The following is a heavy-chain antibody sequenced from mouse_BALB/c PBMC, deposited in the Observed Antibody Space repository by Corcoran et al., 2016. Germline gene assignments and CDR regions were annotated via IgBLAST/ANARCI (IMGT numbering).Heavy chain of an antibody. D-gene: IGHD2-14*01. V-gene: IGHV1-77*01. Sequence: QVQLQQSGAELARPGASVKLSCKASGYTFTDYYINWVKQRTGHGFEWIGEIYPGSGNTYYNEKFKGKATLTADKSSSTAYMQLSSLTSEDSAVYFCARVSPDYRYGGYYFDYWGQGTTLTVSS. CDR2: IYPGSGNT. CDR3: ARVSPDYRYGGYYFDY. CDR1: GYTFTDYY. J-gene: IGHJ2*01.